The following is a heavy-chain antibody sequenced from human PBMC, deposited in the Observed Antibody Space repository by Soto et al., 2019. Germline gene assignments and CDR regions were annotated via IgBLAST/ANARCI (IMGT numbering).Heavy chain of an antibody. CDR3: ARGLGYYDFWREGVNWYFDL. CDR1: GYTFTSYD. Sequence: QVQLVQSGAEVKKPGASVKVSCKASGYTFTSYDINWVRQATGQGLEWMGWMNPNSGNTGYAQKFQGRVTMTRNTSIRTAYMELSSLRSEDTAVYYCARGLGYYDFWREGVNWYFDLWGRGTLVTVSS. V-gene: IGHV1-8*01. D-gene: IGHD3-3*01. CDR2: MNPNSGNT. J-gene: IGHJ2*01.